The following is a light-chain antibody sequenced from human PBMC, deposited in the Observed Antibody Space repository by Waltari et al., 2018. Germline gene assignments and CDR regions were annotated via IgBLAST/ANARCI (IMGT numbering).Light chain of an antibody. V-gene: IGKV4-1*01. Sequence: DIVMTQSPDSLAVSLGERATINCKSSQSVLYSSNNKNGLGWYQQKPGQPPKLLIYWASTRESGVPDRCSGSGSGTDFTLTISSLQAEDVAVYYCQQYYSTPYSFGQGTKLEIK. CDR3: QQYYSTPYS. J-gene: IGKJ2*03. CDR2: WAS. CDR1: QSVLYSSNNKNG.